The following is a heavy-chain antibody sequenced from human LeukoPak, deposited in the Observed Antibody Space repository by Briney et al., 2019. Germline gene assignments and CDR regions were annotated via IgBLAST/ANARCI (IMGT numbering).Heavy chain of an antibody. CDR2: IYHSGGT. J-gene: IGHJ4*02. CDR3: ARVGTYYRSLDS. CDR1: GRSINDAS. V-gene: IGHV4-59*01. D-gene: IGHD3-10*01. Sequence: SETLSLTCTVSGRSINDASWNWIRQRPGQGLEWIGYIYHSGGTNYNPPLKSRVSISLDTSKNQFSLKLSSVTAADTAVYYCARVGTYYRSLDSWGQGTLVTVSS.